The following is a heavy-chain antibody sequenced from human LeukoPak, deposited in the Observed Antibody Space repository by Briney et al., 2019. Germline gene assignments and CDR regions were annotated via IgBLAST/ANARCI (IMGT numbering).Heavy chain of an antibody. Sequence: SQTLSLTCALSGDSVSSNSAAWNWVRQSPSRGLEWLGRTYYRCKWYNDYAVSVKSRITINPDTSKNQFSLQLNSVTPEDTAVYYCARVSEEVAAAGIYYFDYWGQGTLVTVSS. V-gene: IGHV6-1*01. CDR3: ARVSEEVAAAGIYYFDY. CDR1: GDSVSSNSAA. D-gene: IGHD6-13*01. J-gene: IGHJ4*02. CDR2: TYYRCKWYN.